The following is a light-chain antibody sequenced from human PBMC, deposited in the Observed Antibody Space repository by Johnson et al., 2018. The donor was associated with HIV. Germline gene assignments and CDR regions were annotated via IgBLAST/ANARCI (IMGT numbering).Light chain of an antibody. CDR2: ETT. J-gene: IGLJ1*01. CDR3: GTWDSSLSADV. CDR1: SSNIGNKY. Sequence: HSVLTQPPSVSAPPGQKVTISCSGSSSNIGNKYVSWYQQLPGPAPKLLIYETTKRPSGLPARFSGSKSGTSATLRITALPTGDEAAYYCGTWDSSLSADVVGTGTKVTVL. V-gene: IGLV1-51*02.